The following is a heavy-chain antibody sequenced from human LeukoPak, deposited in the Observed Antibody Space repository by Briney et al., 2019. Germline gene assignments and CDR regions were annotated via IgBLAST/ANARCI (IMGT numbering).Heavy chain of an antibody. CDR1: EFTFSSHE. CDR2: ISGSGHVI. V-gene: IGHV3-48*03. D-gene: IGHD6-13*01. Sequence: GGSLRLSCAASEFTFSSHEMNWARQAPGRGLEGLPEISGSGHVIYYADSVQRRFTIPRDNAKDSLYLQLNSVRAEHTAVYYCAREVKTASGSCWFDAWGQGTLVTVSS. CDR3: AREVKTASGSCWFDA. J-gene: IGHJ5*02.